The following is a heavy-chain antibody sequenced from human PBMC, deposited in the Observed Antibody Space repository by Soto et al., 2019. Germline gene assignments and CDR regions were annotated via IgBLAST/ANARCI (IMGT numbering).Heavy chain of an antibody. CDR1: GYTFTSYG. D-gene: IGHD3-22*01. CDR3: AIVVLGYYYDSSGYYYYFDY. Sequence: ASVKVSCKASGYTFTSYGISWVRQAPGQGLELMGWISAYNGNTNYAQKLQGRVTMTTDTSTSTAYMELRSLRSDDTAVYYCAIVVLGYYYDSSGYYYYFDYWGQGTLVTV. V-gene: IGHV1-18*04. J-gene: IGHJ4*02. CDR2: ISAYNGNT.